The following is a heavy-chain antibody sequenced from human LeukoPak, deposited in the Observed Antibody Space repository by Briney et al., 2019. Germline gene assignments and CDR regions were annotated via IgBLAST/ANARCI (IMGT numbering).Heavy chain of an antibody. CDR3: AGSGPPLEWYMDV. CDR2: IIPIFGTA. D-gene: IGHD3-3*01. V-gene: IGHV1-69*06. CDR1: GRTLISYA. J-gene: IGHJ6*03. Sequence: GASVKVSCMASGRTLISYAISWVRQAPGQGLEWMGGIIPIFGTANYAQKFQGRVTITADKSTSTAYMELSSLRSEDTAVYYCAGSGPPLEWYMDVWGKGTTVTISS.